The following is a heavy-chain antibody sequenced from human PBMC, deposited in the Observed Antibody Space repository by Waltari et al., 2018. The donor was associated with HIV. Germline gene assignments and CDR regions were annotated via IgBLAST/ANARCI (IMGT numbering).Heavy chain of an antibody. V-gene: IGHV3-53*01. J-gene: IGHJ6*02. CDR1: GFTVSSNY. D-gene: IGHD2-15*01. Sequence: EVQLVESGGGLIQPGGSLRLSCAASGFTVSSNYMSWVGQAQGKGLEWVSVIYSGGSTYYADSVKGRFTISRDNSKNTLYLQMNSLRAEDTAVYYCARVQVAARKSYYYGMDVWGQGTTVTVSS. CDR3: ARVQVAARKSYYYGMDV. CDR2: IYSGGST.